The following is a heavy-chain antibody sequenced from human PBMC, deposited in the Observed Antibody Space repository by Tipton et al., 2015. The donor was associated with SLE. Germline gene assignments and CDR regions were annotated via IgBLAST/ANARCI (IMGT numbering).Heavy chain of an antibody. J-gene: IGHJ5*02. CDR2: INHSGST. Sequence: TLSLTCAVYGGSFSGYYWSWIRQPPGKGLGWIGEINHSGSTNYNPSLKSRVTISVDTSKNQFSLKLSSVTAADTAVYYCARGIAAAGFDPWGQGTLVTVSS. V-gene: IGHV4-34*01. CDR3: ARGIAAAGFDP. D-gene: IGHD6-13*01. CDR1: GGSFSGYY.